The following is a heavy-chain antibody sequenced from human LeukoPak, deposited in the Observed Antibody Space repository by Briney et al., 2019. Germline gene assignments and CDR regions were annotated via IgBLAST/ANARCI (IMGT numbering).Heavy chain of an antibody. D-gene: IGHD3-10*01. V-gene: IGHV1-18*01. Sequence: ASVKVSCKASGYTFTTYGMRWVRQAPGQGLEWMGWINAYSGNTNYAQKLQGRVTMTRDTSTSTDYMELRSLRYDETAVYHCARDEYYNALGITAGIDYWGQGTLVTVSS. J-gene: IGHJ4*02. CDR1: GYTFTTYG. CDR2: INAYSGNT. CDR3: ARDEYYNALGITAGIDY.